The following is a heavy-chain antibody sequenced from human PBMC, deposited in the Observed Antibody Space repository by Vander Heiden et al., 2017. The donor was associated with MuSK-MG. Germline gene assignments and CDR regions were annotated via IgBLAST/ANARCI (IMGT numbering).Heavy chain of an antibody. CDR3: ARQRRFYYDSSGYMWFDP. CDR1: GGSISSSSYY. D-gene: IGHD3-22*01. J-gene: IGHJ5*02. CDR2: IYYSGST. Sequence: QLQLQESGPGLVKPSETLSLTCTVSGGSISSSSYYWGWIRQPPGKGLEWIGSIYYSGSTYYNPSLKSRVTISVDTSKNQFSLKLSSVTAADTAVYYCARQRRFYYDSSGYMWFDPWGQGTLVTDSS. V-gene: IGHV4-39*01.